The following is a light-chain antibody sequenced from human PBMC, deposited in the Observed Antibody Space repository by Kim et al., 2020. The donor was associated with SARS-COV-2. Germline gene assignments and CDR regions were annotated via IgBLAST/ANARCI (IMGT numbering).Light chain of an antibody. CDR2: YDS. V-gene: IGLV3-21*04. J-gene: IGLJ3*02. CDR1: NIGSKS. Sequence: APGKTTRIPCGGNNIGSKSVLCYQQKPGQAPVLVIYYDSDRPSGIPERFSGSNSGNTATLTISRVEAGDEADYYCQVWDSSSDHPVFGGGTKLTVL. CDR3: QVWDSSSDHPV.